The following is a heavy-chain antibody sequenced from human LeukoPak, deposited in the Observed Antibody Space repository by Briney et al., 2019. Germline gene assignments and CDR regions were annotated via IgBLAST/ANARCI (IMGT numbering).Heavy chain of an antibody. Sequence: GGSLTLSCAASGFNFGTYAMTWVRQAPGKGLEWVSAISSSGGNTYYADPVQGRFTISRDNSKNTLYLQMDSLRAEDTAIYYCAKTLSRGWYPQTDYWGRGSVVTVSS. V-gene: IGHV3-23*01. J-gene: IGHJ4*02. CDR3: AKTLSRGWYPQTDY. CDR2: ISSSGGNT. D-gene: IGHD6-19*01. CDR1: GFNFGTYA.